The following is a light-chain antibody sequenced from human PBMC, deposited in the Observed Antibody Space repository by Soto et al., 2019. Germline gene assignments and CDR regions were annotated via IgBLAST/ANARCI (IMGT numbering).Light chain of an antibody. V-gene: IGKV1-9*01. J-gene: IGKJ1*01. CDR3: QQLSGYPWT. CDR1: QGISSF. Sequence: DIPLTQSPSFLSASIGDRVTFTCRASQGISSFLAWYQHTPGKAPKLLIYAASTLQSGVPSRFSGSGAGREFTLTISSLQPEDFATYYCQQLSGYPWTFGQGTKVEIK. CDR2: AAS.